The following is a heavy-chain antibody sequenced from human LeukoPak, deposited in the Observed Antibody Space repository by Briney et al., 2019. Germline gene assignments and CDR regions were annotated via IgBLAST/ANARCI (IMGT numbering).Heavy chain of an antibody. J-gene: IGHJ4*02. Sequence: PSEALSLTCTVSGDSVSNSPYYWGWVRQPPGKGLEWIGAISYGGTTYSRPSLKSRVTMDLYKSRNRFSLKLTSVTAADTAVYYCGGNNFYHFQYWGQGALVTVSS. CDR3: GGNNFYHFQY. CDR1: GDSVSNSPYY. V-gene: IGHV4-39*01. D-gene: IGHD5-24*01. CDR2: ISYGGTT.